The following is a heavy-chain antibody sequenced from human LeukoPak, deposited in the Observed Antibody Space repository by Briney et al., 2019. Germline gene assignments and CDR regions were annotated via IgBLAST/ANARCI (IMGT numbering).Heavy chain of an antibody. CDR1: GFTFSSYA. CDR3: ARDQEYCSSTSCPLWFDP. J-gene: IGHJ5*02. D-gene: IGHD2-2*01. Sequence: GGSLRLSCAASGFTFSSYAMSWVRQAPGKGLEWVSSISSSSSYIYYADSVKGRFTISRDNAKNSLYLQMNSLRAEDTAVYYCARDQEYCSSTSCPLWFDPWGQGTLVTVSS. CDR2: ISSSSSYI. V-gene: IGHV3-21*01.